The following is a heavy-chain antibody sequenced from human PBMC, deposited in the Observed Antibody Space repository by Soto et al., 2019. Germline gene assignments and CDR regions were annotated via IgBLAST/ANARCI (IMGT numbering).Heavy chain of an antibody. CDR1: GGAFSDYA. CDR2: IMPIFRAP. D-gene: IGHD2-15*01. V-gene: IGHV1-69*12. J-gene: IGHJ6*02. CDR3: ASWLKGPDIGNYYYGMGV. Sequence: QVQLVQAGAEVKKPGSSVKVSCKASGGAFSDYAFSWVRQAPGQGLEWLGGIMPIFRAPDYAKKFQGRVTITADEFTRTAYMEMNSLRSEDTAVYYCASWLKGPDIGNYYYGMGVWGQGTTVTVS.